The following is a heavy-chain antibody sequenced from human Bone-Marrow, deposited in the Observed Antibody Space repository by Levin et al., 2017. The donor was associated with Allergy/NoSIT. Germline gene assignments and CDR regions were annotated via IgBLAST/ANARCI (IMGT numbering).Heavy chain of an antibody. Sequence: GESLKISCAASGFTFSSYGMHWVRQAPGKGLEWVAVISYDGSNKYYADSVKGRFTISRDNSKNTLYLQMNSLRAEDTAVYYCAKDRRARYYDFWSGRYYYYGMDVWGQGTTVTVSS. CDR1: GFTFSSYG. CDR2: ISYDGSNK. J-gene: IGHJ6*02. V-gene: IGHV3-30*18. CDR3: AKDRRARYYDFWSGRYYYYGMDV. D-gene: IGHD3-3*01.